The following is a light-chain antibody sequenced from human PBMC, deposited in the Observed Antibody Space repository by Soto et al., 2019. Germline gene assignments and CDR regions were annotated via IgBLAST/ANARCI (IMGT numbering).Light chain of an antibody. Sequence: DIHLTQSPSFLSAAVGDRVTITCRARQGIGTYLAWLPQKPGTAPHLLISGSTTLQSGVPSRFSGSGSGSAFTLTISNLQLEDFATYYWQQLDSHPPTFGGGTIVEIK. CDR2: GST. V-gene: IGKV1-9*01. CDR3: QQLDSHPPT. CDR1: QGIGTY. J-gene: IGKJ4*01.